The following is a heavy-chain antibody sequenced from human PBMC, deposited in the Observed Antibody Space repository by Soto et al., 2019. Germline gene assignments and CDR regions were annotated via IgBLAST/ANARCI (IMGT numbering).Heavy chain of an antibody. V-gene: IGHV3-23*01. D-gene: IGHD1-26*01. Sequence: GGSLRLSCGASGFIFSNYDMHWVRQAPGKGLEWVSSISGSGGNTYYAGSVKGRFTISRDNSKNTLYLQMDSLRAEDTAVYYCAKGSGSSGLSDYFA. CDR1: GFIFSNYD. CDR2: ISGSGGNT. J-gene: IGHJ4*01. CDR3: AKGSGSSGLSDYFA.